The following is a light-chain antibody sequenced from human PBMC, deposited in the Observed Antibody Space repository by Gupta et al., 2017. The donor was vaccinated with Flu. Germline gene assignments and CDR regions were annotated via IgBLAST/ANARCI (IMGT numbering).Light chain of an antibody. V-gene: IGKV1-39*01. CDR3: QQSYTTPWT. J-gene: IGKJ1*01. CDR1: RSISNY. Sequence: DIQMTQSPSSLSAFVGDRVTITCRASRSISNYLAWYQLKPGKAPKLPIYRASTLHSGVPSGFSGSGSGTDFTLTISSLQPEDYATYFGQQSYTTPWTFGQGTKVEIK. CDR2: RAS.